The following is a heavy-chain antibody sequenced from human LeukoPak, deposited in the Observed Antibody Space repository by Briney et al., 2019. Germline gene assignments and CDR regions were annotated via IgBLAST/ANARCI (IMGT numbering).Heavy chain of an antibody. Sequence: GGSLRLSGAASGFTFSTSALNWVGQPPGKGLEWVSSINNVRSHIYYADSVRGRFTISRDNANNVLYLQMNSLRAEDTAVYYCARDPTYYLRYGYFDSWGQGTLVTVSS. CDR2: INNVRSHI. J-gene: IGHJ4*02. CDR3: ARDPTYYLRYGYFDS. CDR1: GFTFSTSA. D-gene: IGHD1-26*01. V-gene: IGHV3-21*06.